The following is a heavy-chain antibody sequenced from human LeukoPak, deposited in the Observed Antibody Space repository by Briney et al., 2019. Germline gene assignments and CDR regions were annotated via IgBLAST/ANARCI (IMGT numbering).Heavy chain of an antibody. CDR2: IDPSGGGT. CDR3: ARATPGFGRNVEKYFDY. CDR1: GYTFSSNY. Sequence: VASVKVSCKASGYTFSSNYMHWVRQAPGQGLEWMGVIDPSGGGTSYAQKFQGRVTLTRDMSTSTVYMALGSLRSEDTAVYYCARATPGFGRNVEKYFDYWGQGTLVTVSS. J-gene: IGHJ4*02. D-gene: IGHD1-1*01. V-gene: IGHV1-46*01.